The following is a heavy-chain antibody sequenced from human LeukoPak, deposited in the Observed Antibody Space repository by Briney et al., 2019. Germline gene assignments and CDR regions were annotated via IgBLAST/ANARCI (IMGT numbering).Heavy chain of an antibody. J-gene: IGHJ4*02. Sequence: GGSLRLSCASSGFTFSSHWMSWVRQAPGKGLEWVAVISYDGSNKYYADSVKGRFTISRDDAKESLYLQMNSLRAEDTAIYYCARQSSGIAATDKIDYWGQGALVTVSS. CDR3: ARQSSGIAATDKIDY. CDR2: ISYDGSNK. CDR1: GFTFSSHW. V-gene: IGHV3-30-3*01. D-gene: IGHD6-13*01.